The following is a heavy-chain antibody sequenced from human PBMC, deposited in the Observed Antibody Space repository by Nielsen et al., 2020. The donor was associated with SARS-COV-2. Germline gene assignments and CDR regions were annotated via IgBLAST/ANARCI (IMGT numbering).Heavy chain of an antibody. V-gene: IGHV1-69*10. CDR3: AGGRLAAAGFDY. J-gene: IGHJ4*02. CDR1: GYTFTSYG. Sequence: SVKVSCKASGYTFTSYGISWVRQAPGQGLEWMGWIIPILGIANYAQKFQGRVTITAGKSTSTAYMELSSLRSEDTAVYYCAGGRLAAAGFDYWGQGTLVTVSS. CDR2: IIPILGIA. D-gene: IGHD6-13*01.